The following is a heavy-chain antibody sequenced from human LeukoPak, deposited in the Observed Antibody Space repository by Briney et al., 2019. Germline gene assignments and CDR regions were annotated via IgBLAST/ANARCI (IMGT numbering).Heavy chain of an antibody. CDR3: ARARGYSYGWTLDY. CDR1: GFTFSSYW. Sequence: GGSLRLSCAASGFTFSSYWMHWVRHVPGKGLVCVSRIISDGSSTNYADSVKGRFTISRDNAKSTLYLQMNSLSAEDTAVYYCARARGYSYGWTLDYWGQGTLVTVSS. CDR2: IISDGSST. V-gene: IGHV3-74*01. D-gene: IGHD5-18*01. J-gene: IGHJ4*02.